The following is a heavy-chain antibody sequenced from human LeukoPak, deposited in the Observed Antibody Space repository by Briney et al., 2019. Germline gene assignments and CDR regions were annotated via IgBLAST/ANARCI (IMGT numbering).Heavy chain of an antibody. CDR3: ARSQVGATVSNCES. Sequence: GGSLRPLCAASGYTFKDYHNGRVPQTPGKGLEWVSYISSGGGYTNYADSVKGRFTTSRDNAKNSLYLQMNSLRAEDTAVYYCARSQVGATVSNCESWGQGTLVTVSS. D-gene: IGHD1-26*01. CDR1: GYTFKDYH. CDR2: ISSGGGYT. J-gene: IGHJ4*02. V-gene: IGHV3-11*03.